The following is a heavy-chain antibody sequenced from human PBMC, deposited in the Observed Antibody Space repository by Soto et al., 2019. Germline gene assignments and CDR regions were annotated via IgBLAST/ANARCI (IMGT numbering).Heavy chain of an antibody. CDR3: AKDLRELRFLEWSFRYYYYGMDV. J-gene: IGHJ6*02. CDR1: GFTFSSYG. CDR2: ISYDGSNK. V-gene: IGHV3-30*18. D-gene: IGHD3-3*01. Sequence: HPGGSLRLSCAASGFTFSSYGMHWVRQAPGKGLEWVAVISYDGSNKYYADSVKGRFTISRDNSKNTLYLQMNSLRAEDTAVYYCAKDLRELRFLEWSFRYYYYGMDVWGQGTTVTVSS.